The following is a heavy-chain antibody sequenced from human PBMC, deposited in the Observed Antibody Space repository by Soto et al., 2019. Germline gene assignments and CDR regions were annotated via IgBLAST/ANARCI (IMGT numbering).Heavy chain of an antibody. CDR2: ISAYNGNT. CDR3: ARAIYSGYRRDSYGMDV. J-gene: IGHJ6*02. CDR1: GYTFTSYG. D-gene: IGHD5-12*01. V-gene: IGHV1-18*01. Sequence: ASVKVSCKASGYTFTSYGISWVRQAPGQGLEWMGWISAYNGNTNYAQKLQGRVTMTTNTSTGPAYMELRSLRSDDTAVYYCARAIYSGYRRDSYGMDVWGQGTTVTVSS.